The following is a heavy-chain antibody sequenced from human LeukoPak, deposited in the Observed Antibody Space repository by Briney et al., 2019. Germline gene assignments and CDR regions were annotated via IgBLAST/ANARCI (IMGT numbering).Heavy chain of an antibody. CDR3: ARGPQGKSGSPPYYFDY. Sequence: GGSLRLSCAASGFTVSGNYMSWVRQAPGKGLEWVSIIYGDGTTNYTDSVKGRLTISRDNSKNTLYLQMNNLRVEDTAVYYCARGPQGKSGSPPYYFDYWGQGTLVTVSS. V-gene: IGHV3-66*01. D-gene: IGHD1-26*01. CDR1: GFTVSGNY. J-gene: IGHJ4*02. CDR2: IYGDGTT.